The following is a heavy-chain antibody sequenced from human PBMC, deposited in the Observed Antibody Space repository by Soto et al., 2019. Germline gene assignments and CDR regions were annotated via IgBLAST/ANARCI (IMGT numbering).Heavy chain of an antibody. Sequence: QVQLQESGPGLVKPSETLSLTCTVSGGSISSYYWNWIRQPPGKGLEWIGYIYNSGNTNYNPSLRSRVTISVDTSKNQVSLKLTSVTAADTAVYYCAAPPRYWGQGTLVTVSS. CDR1: GGSISSYY. V-gene: IGHV4-59*01. CDR3: AAPPRY. CDR2: IYNSGNT. D-gene: IGHD6-6*01. J-gene: IGHJ4*02.